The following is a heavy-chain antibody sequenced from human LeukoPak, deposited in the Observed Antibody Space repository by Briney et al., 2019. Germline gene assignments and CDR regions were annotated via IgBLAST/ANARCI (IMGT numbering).Heavy chain of an antibody. CDR2: IYYSGST. CDR3: ARGGLYNWNYSDYYYYMDV. CDR1: GGSISSYY. J-gene: IGHJ6*03. D-gene: IGHD1-7*01. Sequence: SETLSLPCTASGGSISSYYRIWIREPPGKGLEWLGSIYYSGSTNYHPSLMSRVPISVDTSKNQFSLKLSSVTAADTAVYDCARGGLYNWNYSDYYYYMDVWGKGTTVTVSS. V-gene: IGHV4-59*01.